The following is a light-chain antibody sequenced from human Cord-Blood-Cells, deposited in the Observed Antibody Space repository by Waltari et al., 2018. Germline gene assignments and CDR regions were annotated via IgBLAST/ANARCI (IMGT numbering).Light chain of an antibody. CDR1: QSISSY. CDR3: QQSYSTPYT. V-gene: IGKV1-39*01. J-gene: IGKJ2*01. Sequence: DIQMTQSPSSLPASVGDRVTITCRASQSISSYLNWYQQKPGKAPKLLIYAASSLQSGVPSRFSGSGSGTDFTLTISSLQPEDFATYYCQQSYSTPYTFGQGTKLEFK. CDR2: AAS.